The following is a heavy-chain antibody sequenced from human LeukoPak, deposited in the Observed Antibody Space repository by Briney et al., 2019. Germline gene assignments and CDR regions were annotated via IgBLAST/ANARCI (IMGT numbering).Heavy chain of an antibody. Sequence: SETLSLTCTVSGGSISTYYWSWVRLPPGKGLEWIGYIYNSGSTKYNPSLKSRVTVSVDTSKNQMSLKLSSVTAADTAVYYCARARPDTAMAVDYWGQGTLVTVSS. CDR1: GGSISTYY. J-gene: IGHJ4*02. V-gene: IGHV4-59*01. CDR3: ARARPDTAMAVDY. D-gene: IGHD5-18*01. CDR2: IYNSGST.